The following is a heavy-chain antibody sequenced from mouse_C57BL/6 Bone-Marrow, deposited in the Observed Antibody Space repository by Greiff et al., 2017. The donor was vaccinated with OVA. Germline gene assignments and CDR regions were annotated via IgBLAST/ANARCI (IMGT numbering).Heavy chain of an antibody. CDR1: GYTFTDYW. CDR3: GRDLPDY. CDR2: INPNNGGT. Sequence: VQLQQSGPELVKPGASVKLSCKASGYTFTDYWMKWVKQSPGKSLEWIGDINPNNGGTSYNQKFKGKATLTVDKSSSTAYMEIRSLTSEDSADYYSGRDLPDYWGQGTTLTVSA. V-gene: IGHV1-26*01. J-gene: IGHJ2*01.